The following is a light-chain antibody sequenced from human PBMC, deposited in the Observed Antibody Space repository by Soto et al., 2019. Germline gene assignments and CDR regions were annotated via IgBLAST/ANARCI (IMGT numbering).Light chain of an antibody. CDR2: AAS. CDR1: QSISKY. J-gene: IGKJ2*01. CDR3: QQAHSIPPT. V-gene: IGKV1-39*01. Sequence: DIQMTQSPSSLSASVGDRVTITCRASQSISKYLNWYQQKPGKVPKLLIYAASSLQSGVPSRFSGSGSATFFTLTIHNLQPDDFATYFCQQAHSIPPTVGPGTKVDIK.